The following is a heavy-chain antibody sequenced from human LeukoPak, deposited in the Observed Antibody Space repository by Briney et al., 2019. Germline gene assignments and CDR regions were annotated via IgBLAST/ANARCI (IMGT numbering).Heavy chain of an antibody. V-gene: IGHV3-11*01. CDR2: ISSSGNTI. J-gene: IGHJ4*02. CDR1: GFTFSDYY. CDR3: ARVQPHYYDSSGYPPDY. Sequence: GGSLRPSCAASGFTFSDYYMSWIRQAPGKGLEWVSYISSSGNTIFYADSVKGRFTLSRDNAKNSLYLQMNSLRAEDTAVYYCARVQPHYYDSSGYPPDYWGQGTLVTVSS. D-gene: IGHD3-22*01.